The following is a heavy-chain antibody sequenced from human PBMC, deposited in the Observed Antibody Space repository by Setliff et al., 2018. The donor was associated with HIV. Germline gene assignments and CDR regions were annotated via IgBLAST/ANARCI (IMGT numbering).Heavy chain of an antibody. D-gene: IGHD2-21*01. J-gene: IGHJ4*02. CDR2: IYYSGST. CDR1: GGSISSSSFY. Sequence: SETLSLTCTVSGGSISSSSFYWGWIRQPPGKGLEWVGHIYYSGSTYYSPSLKSRVTISMDASKKQFSLKLSSVTAADTATYFCARLGRAIDDGGSSLRLDFWGQGMLVTVSS. CDR3: ARLGRAIDDGGSSLRLDF. V-gene: IGHV4-39*01.